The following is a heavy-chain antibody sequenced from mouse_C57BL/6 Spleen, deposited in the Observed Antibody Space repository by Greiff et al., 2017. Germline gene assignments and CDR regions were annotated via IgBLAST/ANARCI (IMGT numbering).Heavy chain of an antibody. CDR3: TRLYETGRWYFDV. V-gene: IGHV1-15*01. Sequence: VQLKESGAELVRPGASVTLSCKASGYTFTDYEMHWVKQTPVHGLEWIGAIDPETGGTAYNQKFKGKAILTADKSSSTAYMELRSLTSEDSAVYYCTRLYETGRWYFDVWGTGTTVTVSS. D-gene: IGHD2-14*01. CDR2: IDPETGGT. CDR1: GYTFTDYE. J-gene: IGHJ1*03.